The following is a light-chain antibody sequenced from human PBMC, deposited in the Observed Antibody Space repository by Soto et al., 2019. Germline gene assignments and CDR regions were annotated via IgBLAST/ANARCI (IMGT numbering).Light chain of an antibody. CDR2: EVS. J-gene: IGLJ1*01. V-gene: IGLV2-14*01. CDR1: SSDVGGYNY. CDR3: HSYTSSSTLV. Sequence: QSVLGEPASVSVSTGQSITISYTGTSSDVGGYNYVSWYQQYPGKAPKLMIYEVSNRPSGVSSRFSGSKSGNTASLTISGLQAEDEADYFCHSYTSSSTLVFGTGTQLTVL.